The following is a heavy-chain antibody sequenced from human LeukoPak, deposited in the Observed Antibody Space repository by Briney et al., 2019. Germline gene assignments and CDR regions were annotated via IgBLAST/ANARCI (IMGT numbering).Heavy chain of an antibody. J-gene: IGHJ4*02. D-gene: IGHD3-16*01. V-gene: IGHV3-23*01. CDR3: ARGDAFSGDH. Sequence: GGSLRLSCAASGLTSSSYAMSWVRRAPGRGLEWVSTISGSGRNTDYADSVKGRFTISRDNSKNTFYLQMNGLRAEDTAVYYCARGDAFSGDHWGQGTLVTVSS. CDR2: ISGSGRNT. CDR1: GLTSSSYA.